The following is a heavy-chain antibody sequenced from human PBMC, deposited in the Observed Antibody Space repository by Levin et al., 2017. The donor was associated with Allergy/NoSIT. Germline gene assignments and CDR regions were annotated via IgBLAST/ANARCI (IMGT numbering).Heavy chain of an antibody. V-gene: IGHV3-48*03. Sequence: GESLKISCAASGFTFSSYEMNWVRQAPGKGLEWVSYISSSGSTIYYADSVKGRFTISRDNAKNSLYLQMNSLRAEDTAVYYCARAPPYNWNDAGYAFDIWGQGTMVTVSS. CDR3: ARAPPYNWNDAGYAFDI. CDR1: GFTFSSYE. J-gene: IGHJ3*02. CDR2: ISSSGSTI. D-gene: IGHD1-1*01.